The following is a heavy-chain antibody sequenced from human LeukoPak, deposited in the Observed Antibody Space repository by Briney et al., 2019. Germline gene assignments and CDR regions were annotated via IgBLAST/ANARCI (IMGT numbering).Heavy chain of an antibody. CDR2: IYYSGSI. J-gene: IGHJ3*02. CDR3: ARGDYYDAKRLDI. V-gene: IGHV4-59*01. Sequence: PSGTLSLTCTVSGDSINNYYWSWIRQPPGKGLEWIAYIYYSGSINYNPSLKSRVTISLDTPKNQFSLKLTSVTAADTAVYYCARGDYYDAKRLDIWGQGTMVTVSS. CDR1: GDSINNYY. D-gene: IGHD3-22*01.